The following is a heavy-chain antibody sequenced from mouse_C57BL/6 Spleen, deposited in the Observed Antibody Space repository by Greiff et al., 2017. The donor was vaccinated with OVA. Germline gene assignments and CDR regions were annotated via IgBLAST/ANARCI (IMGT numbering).Heavy chain of an antibody. CDR2: ISYSGST. J-gene: IGHJ1*03. V-gene: IGHV3-8*01. CDR3: ARYHYSNYHWYFDV. D-gene: IGHD2-5*01. CDR1: GYSITSDY. Sequence: EVKLMESGPGLAKPSQTLSLTCSVTGYSITSDYWNWIRKFPGNKLEYMGYISYSGSTYYNPSLKNRISITRDTSKNQYYLQLNSVTTEDTATYYCARYHYSNYHWYFDVWGTGTTVTVSS.